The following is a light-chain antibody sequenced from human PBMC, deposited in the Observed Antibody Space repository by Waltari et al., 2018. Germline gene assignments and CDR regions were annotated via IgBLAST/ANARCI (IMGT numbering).Light chain of an antibody. Sequence: QLVVTQSPSASASLGASVKLTCTLSRGHSNSAIALPPQQPEKGPRFLMKLNTDGSYNKGDGIPDRFSGSSSGAARYLTISSLQSEDEADYYCQTWGTGIVVFGGGTKLTVL. V-gene: IGLV4-69*01. CDR3: QTWGTGIVV. CDR1: RGHSNSA. CDR2: LNTDGSY. J-gene: IGLJ2*01.